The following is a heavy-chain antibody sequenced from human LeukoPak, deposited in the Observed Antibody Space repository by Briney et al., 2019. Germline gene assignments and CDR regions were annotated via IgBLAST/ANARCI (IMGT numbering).Heavy chain of an antibody. D-gene: IGHD3-22*01. CDR1: GFTFSNAW. J-gene: IGHJ4*02. CDR2: IKSKTDGGTP. Sequence: GRSLRLSCAASGFTFSNAWMTWVRQAPGKGLEWVGRIKSKTDGGTPEYAAPVKGRFTISRDDSENTLFLQMNSLKTEDTAVYYCTTESHLNYYDSSGYGYWGQGTLVTVSS. CDR3: TTESHLNYYDSSGYGY. V-gene: IGHV3-15*01.